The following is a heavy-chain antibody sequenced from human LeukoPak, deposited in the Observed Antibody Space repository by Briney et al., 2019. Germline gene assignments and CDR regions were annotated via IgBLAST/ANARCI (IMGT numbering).Heavy chain of an antibody. CDR2: IDNIGST. V-gene: IGHV4-39*01. J-gene: IGHJ5*02. D-gene: IGHD3-22*01. CDR1: GGSISSSSYN. Sequence: PSETLSLTCTVSGGSISSSSYNWAWIRQPPGKGLDGIGNIDNIGSTYYNPSLQSRVTMSVDTSKNQFSLKLSSVTAADTAVYYCARHQVTRYYYDSSGNWFDPWGQGTLVTVSS. CDR3: ARHQVTRYYYDSSGNWFDP.